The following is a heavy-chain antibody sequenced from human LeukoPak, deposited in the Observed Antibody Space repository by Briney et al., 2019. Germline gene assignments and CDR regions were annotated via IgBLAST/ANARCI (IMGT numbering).Heavy chain of an antibody. D-gene: IGHD6-13*01. Sequence: SETLSLTCTVSGGSISGSTYYWVWIRQPPGKGLEWIGSIYYTGNTYYNPSLKSRVTISVDTSKNQFSLKLSSVTAADTAVYYCARRRSVAAGLNFDPWGQGTLVTVSS. CDR3: ARRRSVAAGLNFDP. CDR1: GGSISGSTYY. V-gene: IGHV4-39*01. CDR2: IYYTGNT. J-gene: IGHJ5*02.